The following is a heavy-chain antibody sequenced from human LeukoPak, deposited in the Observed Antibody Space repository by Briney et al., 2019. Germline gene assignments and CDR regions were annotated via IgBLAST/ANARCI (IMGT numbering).Heavy chain of an antibody. CDR3: AREVYGDNFDY. CDR2: INPSGGST. CDR1: GYTSTSYY. V-gene: IGHV1-46*01. J-gene: IGHJ4*02. Sequence: GASVKVSCKASGYTSTSYYMHWVRQAPGQGLEWMGIINPSGGSTSYAQKFQGRVTMTRDTSTSTVYMELSSLRSEDTAVYYCAREVYGDNFDYWGQGTLVTVSS. D-gene: IGHD4-17*01.